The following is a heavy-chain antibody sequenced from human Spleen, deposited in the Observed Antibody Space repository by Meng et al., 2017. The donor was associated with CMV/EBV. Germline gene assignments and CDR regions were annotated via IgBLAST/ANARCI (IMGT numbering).Heavy chain of an antibody. CDR1: GFTLSSYT. Sequence: GESLKISCAASGFTLSSYTMNWVRQAPGKGLEWVSSISSSSSHIYYADSVKGRFTISRDNAKNSLYLQMNSLTAEDTATYYCVRVGYSYGWDGFDYWGQGTLVTVSS. CDR2: ISSSSSHI. D-gene: IGHD5-18*01. J-gene: IGHJ4*02. CDR3: VRVGYSYGWDGFDY. V-gene: IGHV3-21*01.